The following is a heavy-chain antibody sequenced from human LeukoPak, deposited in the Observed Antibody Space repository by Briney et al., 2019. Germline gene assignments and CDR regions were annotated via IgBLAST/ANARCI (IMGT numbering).Heavy chain of an antibody. CDR2: IYTSGST. Sequence: PSQTLSLTCTASGGSISSYYWSWIRQPAGKGLEWIGRIYTSGSTNYNPSLKSRVTMSVDTSKNQFSLKLSSVTAADTAVYYCARTYCSSTSCYFDYWGQGTLVTVSS. CDR1: GGSISSYY. J-gene: IGHJ4*02. D-gene: IGHD2-2*01. CDR3: ARTYCSSTSCYFDY. V-gene: IGHV4-4*07.